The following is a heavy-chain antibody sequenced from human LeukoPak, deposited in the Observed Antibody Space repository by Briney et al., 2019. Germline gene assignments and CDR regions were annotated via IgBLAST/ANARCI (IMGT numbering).Heavy chain of an antibody. V-gene: IGHV3-23*01. Sequence: PGGSLRLSCAASGFTFSSYAMSWVRQAPGKGLEWVSAISGSGGSTYYADSVKGRFTISRDNSKNTLYLQMNSLRAEATAVYYCAKARGVVAKGFVDYWGQGTLVTVSS. D-gene: IGHD3-10*01. CDR2: ISGSGGST. CDR1: GFTFSSYA. CDR3: AKARGVVAKGFVDY. J-gene: IGHJ4*02.